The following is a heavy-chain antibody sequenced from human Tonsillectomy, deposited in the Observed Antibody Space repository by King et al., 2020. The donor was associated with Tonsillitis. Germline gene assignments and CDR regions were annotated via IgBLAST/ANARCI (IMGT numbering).Heavy chain of an antibody. J-gene: IGHJ4*02. CDR2: IYYSGST. CDR3: AREGGRGDYGNYVREYYFDY. D-gene: IGHD4-11*01. Sequence: VQLQESGPGLVKPSETLSLTCTVSGGSISSYYWSWIRQPPGKGLEWIGYIYYSGSTNYKPSLKSRVTISVDTSKNQFSLKLSSVTAADTAVYYCAREGGRGDYGNYVREYYFDYWGQGPLVTVSS. V-gene: IGHV4-59*01. CDR1: GGSISSYY.